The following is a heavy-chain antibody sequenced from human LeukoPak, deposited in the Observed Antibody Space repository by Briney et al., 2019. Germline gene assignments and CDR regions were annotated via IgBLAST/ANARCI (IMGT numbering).Heavy chain of an antibody. D-gene: IGHD3-3*01. CDR1: GRSFSGYY. CDR2: INHSGST. J-gene: IGHJ4*02. V-gene: IGHV4-34*01. Sequence: PSETLSLTCAVYGRSFSGYYWSWIRQPPGKGLEGIGEINHSGSTNYNPSLKCRVTISVDTSKNHFSLKLSSVTAADTAVYYCARRTYYDFWSGYFDYWGQGTLVTVSS. CDR3: ARRTYYDFWSGYFDY.